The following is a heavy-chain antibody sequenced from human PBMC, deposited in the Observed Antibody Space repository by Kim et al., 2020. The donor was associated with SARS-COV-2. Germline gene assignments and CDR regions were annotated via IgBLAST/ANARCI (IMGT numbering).Heavy chain of an antibody. CDR3: ARGYCSGGSCYEGY. J-gene: IGHJ4*02. V-gene: IGHV7-4-1*02. CDR1: GYTFTSYA. CDR2: INTNTGNP. D-gene: IGHD2-15*01. Sequence: ASVKVSCKASGYTFTSYAMNWVRQAPGQGLEWMGWINTNTGNPTYAQGFTGRFVFSLDTSVSTAYLQISSLKAEDTAVYYCARGYCSGGSCYEGYCGQGTLVTVSS.